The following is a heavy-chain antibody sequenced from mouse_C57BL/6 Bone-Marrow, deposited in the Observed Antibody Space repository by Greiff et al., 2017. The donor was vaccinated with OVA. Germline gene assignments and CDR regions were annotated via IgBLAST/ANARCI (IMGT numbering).Heavy chain of an antibody. CDR3: ARRGITTVVAPYFDY. CDR1: GFTFSDYG. CDR2: ISRGSSTI. V-gene: IGHV5-17*01. Sequence: EVHLVESGGGLVKPGGSLKLSCAASGFTFSDYGMHWVRQAPEKGLEWVAYISRGSSTIYYADTVKGRFTISRDNAKNTLFLQMTSLRSEDTAMYYCARRGITTVVAPYFDYWGQGTTLTVAS. D-gene: IGHD1-1*01. J-gene: IGHJ2*01.